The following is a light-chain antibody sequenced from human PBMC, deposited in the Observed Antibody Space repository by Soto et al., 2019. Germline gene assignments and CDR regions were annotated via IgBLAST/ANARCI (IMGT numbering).Light chain of an antibody. J-gene: IGLJ1*01. CDR3: QSYDTSQGGYV. V-gene: IGLV1-40*01. CDR1: TYKIGAGSD. Sequence: ALKHPPSGSEPPAVVVTHSPNRSTYKIGAGSDVHWYQQLPGKARKVLMFDNNNRPSGVPDRFSGSKSGTSASLAITGLQSEDEAAYYCQSYDTSQGGYVFGTGTKVTVL. CDR2: DNN.